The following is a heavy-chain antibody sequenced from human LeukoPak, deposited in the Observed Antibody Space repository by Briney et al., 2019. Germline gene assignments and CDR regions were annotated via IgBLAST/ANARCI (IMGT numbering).Heavy chain of an antibody. Sequence: PSETLSLTCTVSGGSVSSESYYWSWIRQPPGKGLEWVGYIYYSGRTNYSPSLKSRVTISVDTSKNQFSLKLSSVTAADTAVYYCATLVDATTPLSYYFIGVWGKGTTVTVSS. CDR3: ATLVDATTPLSYYFIGV. V-gene: IGHV4-61*01. D-gene: IGHD4-11*01. CDR1: GGSVSSESYY. J-gene: IGHJ6*03. CDR2: IYYSGRT.